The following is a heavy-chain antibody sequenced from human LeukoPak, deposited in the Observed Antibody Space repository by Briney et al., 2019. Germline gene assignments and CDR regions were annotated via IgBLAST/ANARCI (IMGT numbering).Heavy chain of an antibody. D-gene: IGHD3-10*01. CDR2: INRDGSVE. V-gene: IGHV3-7*03. J-gene: IGHJ5*02. CDR3: AKGGPMGPLWFGGS. CDR1: GFIFRTYW. Sequence: GGSLRLSCAASGFIFRTYWMTWVRQTPGEGLEWVANINRDGSVEHYADSVNGRFTISRDNSKNTLYLQMNSLRAEDTAVYYCAKGGPMGPLWFGGSWGQGTLVTVSS.